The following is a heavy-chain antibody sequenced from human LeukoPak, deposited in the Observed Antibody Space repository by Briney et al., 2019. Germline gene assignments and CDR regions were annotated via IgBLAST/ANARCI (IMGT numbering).Heavy chain of an antibody. Sequence: PGGSLRLSCAASGFPFSGYWMDWVRQAPGKGMEWVANINQDGSVLYYAPSVKGRFTISRDNAKNSLYLQMNSLRAEDTAVYYCSRSLDYLGQGALVTVSS. CDR2: INQDGSVL. CDR1: GFPFSGYW. CDR3: SRSLDY. V-gene: IGHV3-7*01. J-gene: IGHJ4*02.